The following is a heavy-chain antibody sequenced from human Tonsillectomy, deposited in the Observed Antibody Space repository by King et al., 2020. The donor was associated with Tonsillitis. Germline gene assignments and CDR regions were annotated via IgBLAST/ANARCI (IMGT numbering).Heavy chain of an antibody. J-gene: IGHJ4*02. Sequence: VQLVESGGGLVQPGGSLRLSCAASGFTFSSFWMHWVRQVPGKGLVWVSRTSPDGSSTIYADSVKGRFTISRDNAKNTLYLQMSSLRAEDTAVYYCAKVYSSGFDYWGQGTVVTVSS. D-gene: IGHD5-18*01. CDR3: AKVYSSGFDY. CDR1: GFTFSSFW. V-gene: IGHV3-74*01. CDR2: TSPDGSST.